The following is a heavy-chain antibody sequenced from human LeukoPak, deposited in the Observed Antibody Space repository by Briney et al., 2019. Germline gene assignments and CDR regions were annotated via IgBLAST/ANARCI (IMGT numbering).Heavy chain of an antibody. CDR2: IYPGDSDT. D-gene: IGHD2-15*01. CDR1: GYSFTSYW. CDR3: ARGGGSPNARGAFDI. Sequence: GESLKISRKGSGYSFTSYWIGWVRQMPGKGLEWMGIIYPGDSDTRYSPSVQGQVTISADKSISAAYLQWSSLKASDTAMYYCARGGGSPNARGAFDIWGQGTMVTVSS. V-gene: IGHV5-51*01. J-gene: IGHJ3*02.